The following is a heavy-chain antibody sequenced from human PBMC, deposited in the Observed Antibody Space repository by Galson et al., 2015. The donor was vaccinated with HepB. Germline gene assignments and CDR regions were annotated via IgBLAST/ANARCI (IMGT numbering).Heavy chain of an antibody. D-gene: IGHD6-6*01. CDR2: IDWDDDK. V-gene: IGHV2-70*01. J-gene: IGHJ4*02. CDR1: GFSLSTSGMC. Sequence: PALVKPTQTLTLTCTFSGFSLSTSGMCVSWIRQPPGKALEWLALIDWDDDKYYSTSLKTRLTISKDTSKNQVVLTMTNMDPVDTATYYCARFPLSIAARPLEGFDYWGQGTLVTVSS. CDR3: ARFPLSIAARPLEGFDY.